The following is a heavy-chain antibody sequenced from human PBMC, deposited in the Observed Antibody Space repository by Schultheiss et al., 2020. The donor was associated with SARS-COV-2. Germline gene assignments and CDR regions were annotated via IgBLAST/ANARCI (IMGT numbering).Heavy chain of an antibody. CDR2: IYYSGST. CDR1: GGSISSGGYS. CDR3: ARERGTTAADWFDP. D-gene: IGHD1-14*01. V-gene: IGHV4-61*08. Sequence: SETLSLTCAVSGGSISSGGYSWSWIRQPPGKGLEWIGYIYYSGSTNYNPSLKSRVTISVDTSKNQFSLKLSSVTAADTAVYYCARERGTTAADWFDPWGQGTLVTVSS. J-gene: IGHJ5*02.